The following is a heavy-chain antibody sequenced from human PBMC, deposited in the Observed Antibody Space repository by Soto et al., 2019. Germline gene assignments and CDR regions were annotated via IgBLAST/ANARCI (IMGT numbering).Heavy chain of an antibody. CDR1: GFTFTNYA. J-gene: IGHJ4*02. CDR3: VARSCSNTSCYKVDN. D-gene: IGHD2-2*02. Sequence: GGSLRLSCSASGFTFTNYAIHWIRQAPGKGLEYVSAISSTGGSTYYADSVKGRFTISRDHSKNTVYLQMSSLRSEDSAVYYCVARSCSNTSCYKVDNWGQGILVTVSS. V-gene: IGHV3-64D*06. CDR2: ISSTGGST.